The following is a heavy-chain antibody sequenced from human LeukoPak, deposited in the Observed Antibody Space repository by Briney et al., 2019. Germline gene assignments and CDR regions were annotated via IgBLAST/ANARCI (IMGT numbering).Heavy chain of an antibody. CDR2: IYYSGST. Sequence: SETQPLTCTASGGSISSYYWSWIRQPPGKGLELIGYIYYSGSTNYNPSLKSRVTISVDTSKNQFSLKLSSVTAADTAVYYCARVSSAVYFDYWGEGTLVTVSS. J-gene: IGHJ4*02. CDR3: ARVSSAVYFDY. V-gene: IGHV4-59*01. CDR1: GGSISSYY. D-gene: IGHD3-22*01.